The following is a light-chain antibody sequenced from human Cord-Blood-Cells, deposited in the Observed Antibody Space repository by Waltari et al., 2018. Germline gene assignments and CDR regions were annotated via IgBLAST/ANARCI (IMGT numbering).Light chain of an antibody. CDR3: QQYGSSPQT. CDR2: GAS. J-gene: IGKJ1*01. V-gene: IGKV3-20*01. CDR1: QSVSSSY. Sequence: EIVLTQSPGTLSLSPGERATLSCRASQSVSSSYLAWYQQKPGQAPRLLIYGASSRATGIPDRFSGSVSGTDFTLTISRLEPEDFAVYYCQQYGSSPQTFGQWTKVEIK.